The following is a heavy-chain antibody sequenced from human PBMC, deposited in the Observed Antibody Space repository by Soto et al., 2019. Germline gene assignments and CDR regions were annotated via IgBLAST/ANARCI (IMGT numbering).Heavy chain of an antibody. CDR2: IYYSGST. CDR3: ARWRISYFDY. J-gene: IGHJ4*02. V-gene: IGHV4-31*03. CDR1: GGSISSGGYY. D-gene: IGHD2-15*01. Sequence: SETLSLTCTVSGGSISSGGYYWSWIRQHPGKGLEWIGYIYYSGSTYYKPSLKSRVTISVDTSKNQFSLKLSSVTAADTAVYYCARWRISYFDYWGQGTLVTVSS.